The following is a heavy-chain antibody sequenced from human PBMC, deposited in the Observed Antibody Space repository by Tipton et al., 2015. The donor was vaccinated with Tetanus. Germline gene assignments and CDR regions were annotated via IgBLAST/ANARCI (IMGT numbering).Heavy chain of an antibody. D-gene: IGHD2-8*01. CDR1: GYIFNNYW. V-gene: IGHV5-51*01. CDR2: IYPGDSDT. Sequence: VQLVQSGGEVKKPGESLKISCKGSGYIFNNYWIGWVRQKPGKGLEWMGIIYPGDSDTRYSPSFQGQVTISDDKSIITAYLQWSSLKASDTSMFYCARAHCTDGVCNFDFWGQGALVTVAS. J-gene: IGHJ4*02. CDR3: ARAHCTDGVCNFDF.